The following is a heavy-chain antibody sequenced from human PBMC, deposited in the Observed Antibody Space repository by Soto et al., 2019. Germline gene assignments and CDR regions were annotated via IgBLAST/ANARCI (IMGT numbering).Heavy chain of an antibody. CDR1: GYSFTSYW. J-gene: IGHJ6*02. Sequence: PGESLKISCKGSGYSFTSYWIGWVRQMPGKGLEWMGIIYPGDSDTRYSPSFQGQVTISADKSISTAYLQWSSLKASDTAMYYCARSSDYGAFGYYYGMDVWGQGTTVTVSS. CDR2: IYPGDSDT. V-gene: IGHV5-51*01. D-gene: IGHD4-17*01. CDR3: ARSSDYGAFGYYYGMDV.